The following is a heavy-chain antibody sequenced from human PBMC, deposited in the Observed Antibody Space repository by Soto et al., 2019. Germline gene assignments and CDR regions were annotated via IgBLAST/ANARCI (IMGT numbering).Heavy chain of an antibody. V-gene: IGHV3-23*01. J-gene: IGHJ3*02. D-gene: IGHD2-15*01. Sequence: PGGSLRLSCAASGFTFSSFTMSWVRQAPGKGLEWVSGISGSGGSTSHADSVKGRFTISRDNSKSTLCLQMNSLRAEDTAIYYCAKKCCSGGSCPGAFHIWGQGTMVTVSS. CDR1: GFTFSSFT. CDR2: ISGSGGST. CDR3: AKKCCSGGSCPGAFHI.